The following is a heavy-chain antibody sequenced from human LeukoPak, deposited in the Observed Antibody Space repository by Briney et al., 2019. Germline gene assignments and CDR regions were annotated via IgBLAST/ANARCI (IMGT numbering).Heavy chain of an antibody. CDR1: GGTFSSYA. V-gene: IGHV1-69*13. Sequence: SVKVSCKASGGTFSSYAISWVRQAPGQGLEWMGGIIPIFGTANYAQKFQGRVTITADESTSTAYMELSSLRSEDTAVYYCARGTITMVRGVIIRWTNWFDPWGQGTLVTVSS. D-gene: IGHD3-10*01. J-gene: IGHJ5*02. CDR2: IIPIFGTA. CDR3: ARGTITMVRGVIIRWTNWFDP.